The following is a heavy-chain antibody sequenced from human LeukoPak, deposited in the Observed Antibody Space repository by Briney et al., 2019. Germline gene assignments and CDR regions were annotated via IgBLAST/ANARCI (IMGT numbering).Heavy chain of an antibody. J-gene: IGHJ4*02. Sequence: ASVKVSCKASGYTFTNYGVSWVRQAPGQGLEWMGWISAYNGNTNCAQKLQGRVTMTTDTSTSTAYMELRSLRSDDTAVYYCARDGLAVPLGYWGQGTLVTVSS. D-gene: IGHD6-19*01. V-gene: IGHV1-18*01. CDR3: ARDGLAVPLGY. CDR1: GYTFTNYG. CDR2: ISAYNGNT.